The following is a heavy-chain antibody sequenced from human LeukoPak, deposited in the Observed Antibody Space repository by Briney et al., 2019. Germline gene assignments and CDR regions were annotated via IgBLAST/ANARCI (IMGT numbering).Heavy chain of an antibody. V-gene: IGHV1-18*01. J-gene: IGHJ5*02. CDR3: GRLGYCSGSSCPTSYYNWFDP. CDR2: ISAYNGNT. D-gene: IGHD2-15*01. CDR1: GYTFTSYG. Sequence: ASVKVSCKASGYTFTSYGISWVRQAPGQGLEWMGWISAYNGNTNYAQKLQGRVTMTTDTSTSTAYMELTSLRSDDTAVYYCGRLGYCSGSSCPTSYYNWFDPWGQGTLVTVAS.